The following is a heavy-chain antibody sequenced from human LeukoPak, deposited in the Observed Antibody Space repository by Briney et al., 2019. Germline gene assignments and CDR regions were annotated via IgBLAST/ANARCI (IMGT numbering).Heavy chain of an antibody. V-gene: IGHV3-48*01. CDR1: GFTFSSYS. CDR3: ARDRSGSGFLEWPIPYDAFDI. J-gene: IGHJ3*02. D-gene: IGHD3-3*01. Sequence: PGGSLRLSCAASGFTFSSYSMNWVRQAPGKGLEWVSYISSSSSTIYYADSVKGRFTISRDNAKNSLYLQMNSLRAEDTAVYYCARDRSGSGFLEWPIPYDAFDIWGQGTMVTVSS. CDR2: ISSSSSTI.